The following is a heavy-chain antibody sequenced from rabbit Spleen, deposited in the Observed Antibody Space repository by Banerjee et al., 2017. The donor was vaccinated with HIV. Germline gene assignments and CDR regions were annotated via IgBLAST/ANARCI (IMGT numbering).Heavy chain of an antibody. J-gene: IGHJ6*01. D-gene: IGHD1-1*01. CDR1: GFDFSNYG. V-gene: IGHV1S47*01. CDR2: IDPIFGRT. CDR3: VRGASSTGYYSL. Sequence: QEQLVESGGGLVQPGGSLKLSCKASGFDFSNYGMSWVRQAPGKGLEWIGYIDPIFGRTYYASWVNGRFTISSHNAQNTLYLQLNSLTAADTATYFCVRGASSTGYYSLWGQGTLVT.